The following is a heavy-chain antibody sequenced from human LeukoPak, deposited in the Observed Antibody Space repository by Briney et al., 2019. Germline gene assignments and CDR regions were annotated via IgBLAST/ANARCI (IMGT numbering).Heavy chain of an antibody. CDR2: ISSSGTT. CDR1: GVSIRSKY. Sequence: SETLSLTCTVSGVSIRSKYWSWLRQPPGKRLEWLGYISSSGTTNYNPSLKSRVTISVDTSKNQFSLHLRSVTATDTAVYYCARDSAGPNDAFDIWGRGTMVTVSS. V-gene: IGHV4-59*01. J-gene: IGHJ3*02. CDR3: ARDSAGPNDAFDI. D-gene: IGHD6-19*01.